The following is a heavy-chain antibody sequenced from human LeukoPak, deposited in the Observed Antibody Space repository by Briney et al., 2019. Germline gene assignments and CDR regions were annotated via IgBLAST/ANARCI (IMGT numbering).Heavy chain of an antibody. J-gene: IGHJ4*02. CDR1: GGSISSPNW. CDR2: IIRTGNT. Sequence: PSETLSLTCAVSGGSISSPNWWSWVRQPPGKGLEWIGEIIRTGNTNYNPSLKSRVTMSVDKSKNQFSLKLSSVTAAVTAVYYCATYYDSSGYRFDYWGQGTLVTVSS. V-gene: IGHV4-4*02. CDR3: ATYYDSSGYRFDY. D-gene: IGHD3-22*01.